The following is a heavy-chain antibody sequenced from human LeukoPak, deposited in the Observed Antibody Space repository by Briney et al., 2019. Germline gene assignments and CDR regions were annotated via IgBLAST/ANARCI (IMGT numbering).Heavy chain of an antibody. CDR1: GYIFTGSW. CDR3: ARVMRPATTTLVAY. Sequence: ASVQVSCKTSGYIFTGSWIHWVRQAPGQGLEWMGFINPNSGNTNYAQKFQGRVTMTRDTSISTAYLELSSLTSDDTAVYYCARVMRPATTTLVAYWGQGTLVTVSS. CDR2: INPNSGNT. V-gene: IGHV1-2*02. D-gene: IGHD1-1*01. J-gene: IGHJ4*02.